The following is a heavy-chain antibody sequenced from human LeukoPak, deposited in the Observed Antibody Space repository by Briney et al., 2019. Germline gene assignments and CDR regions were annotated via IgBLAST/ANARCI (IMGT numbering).Heavy chain of an antibody. CDR2: VNADGSTA. CDR3: LVVVEPPDSAGFDV. Sequence: PGGSLRLSCAASGFTFGNSWVHWVRQAPGKGLVWVSLVNADGSTATYADSVKGRFTISRDNARNTLSLQMNSLTIEDTAVYYGLVVVEPPDSAGFDVWGQGTMITVSS. V-gene: IGHV3-74*01. D-gene: IGHD1-14*01. J-gene: IGHJ3*01. CDR1: GFTFGNSW.